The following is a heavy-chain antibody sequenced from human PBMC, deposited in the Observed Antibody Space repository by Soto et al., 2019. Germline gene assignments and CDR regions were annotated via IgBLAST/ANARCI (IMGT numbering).Heavy chain of an antibody. V-gene: IGHV4-4*07. CDR2: IFTSGTT. CDR1: GGSISSYF. J-gene: IGHJ4*02. Sequence: QVHLQESGPGLVKPSQTLSLTCTVSGGSISSYFWSWIRQPAGKGLEWMGRIFTSGTTNYNPSLRSRLTMSVDTSKNQFSLKLTSVTAADTAVYYCARQHGSSPFLWGQGTLVTVSS. CDR3: ARQHGSSPFL. D-gene: IGHD2-2*01.